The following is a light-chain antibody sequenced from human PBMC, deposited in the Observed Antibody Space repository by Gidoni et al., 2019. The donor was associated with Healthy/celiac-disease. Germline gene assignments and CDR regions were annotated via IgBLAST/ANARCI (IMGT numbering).Light chain of an antibody. CDR1: QDISNY. CDR3: QQYDNLPPQLT. CDR2: DAS. Sequence: DIQMTQSPSSLSASVGDRVTIPCQASQDISNYLNWYQQKPGKAPKLLIYDASNLETGVPSRFSGSGSGTDFTFTISSLQPEDIETYYCQQYDNLPPQLTFGGGTKVEIK. V-gene: IGKV1-33*01. J-gene: IGKJ4*01.